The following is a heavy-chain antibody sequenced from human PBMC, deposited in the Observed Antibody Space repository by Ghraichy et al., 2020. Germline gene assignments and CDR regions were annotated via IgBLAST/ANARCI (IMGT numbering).Heavy chain of an antibody. J-gene: IGHJ6*02. CDR3: ATSLNYDSSGYIYFYGMDV. D-gene: IGHD3-22*01. Sequence: SQTLSLTCIVSGGSITSSFWTWIRQPPGKGLEWIGYISHTGSTNYNPSLKSRVTISVDTSQNQFSLKLSSVTAADTALYYCATSLNYDSSGYIYFYGMDVWGQGTTVAVSS. CDR2: ISHTGST. V-gene: IGHV4-59*01. CDR1: GGSITSSF.